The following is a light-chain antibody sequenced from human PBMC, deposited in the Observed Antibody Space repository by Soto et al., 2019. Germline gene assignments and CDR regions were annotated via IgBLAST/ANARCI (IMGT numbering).Light chain of an antibody. V-gene: IGLV1-40*01. CDR3: QSYDSSLSVFYV. CDR2: GNS. CDR1: SSNIGAGYD. Sequence: QSVLTQPPPVSGAPGQRATISCTGSSSNIGAGYDVHWYQQLPGTAPKLLIYGNSNRPSGVPDRFSGSKSGTSASLAITGLQAEDEADYYCQSYDSSLSVFYVFGTGTKVTVL. J-gene: IGLJ1*01.